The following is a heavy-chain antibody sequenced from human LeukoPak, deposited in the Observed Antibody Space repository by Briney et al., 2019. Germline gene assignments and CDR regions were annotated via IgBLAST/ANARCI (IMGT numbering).Heavy chain of an antibody. D-gene: IGHD3-22*01. Sequence: ASVKVSCKFSGYTLTGLSMHWVRQAPGKGLEWMGGFDPEDGETIYAQKFQGRVTMTEDTSTDTAYMELSSLRSEDTAVYYCATGGLYYDSSGYPTAWGQGTLVTVSS. V-gene: IGHV1-24*01. CDR1: GYTLTGLS. CDR2: FDPEDGET. CDR3: ATGGLYYDSSGYPTA. J-gene: IGHJ5*02.